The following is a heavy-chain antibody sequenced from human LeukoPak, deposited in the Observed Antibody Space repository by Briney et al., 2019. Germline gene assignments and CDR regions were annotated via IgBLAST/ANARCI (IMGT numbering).Heavy chain of an antibody. Sequence: SETLSLTCHVSRYSISSGLYWGWIRQSPGKGLEWIGTIYHSGSTYYNPSLKSRVTISVDTSKNQFSLKLSSVTAADTAVYYCARVPADIVATYYMDVWGKGTTVTVSS. D-gene: IGHD5-12*01. J-gene: IGHJ6*03. CDR3: ARVPADIVATYYMDV. CDR1: RYSISSGLY. V-gene: IGHV4-38-2*02. CDR2: IYHSGST.